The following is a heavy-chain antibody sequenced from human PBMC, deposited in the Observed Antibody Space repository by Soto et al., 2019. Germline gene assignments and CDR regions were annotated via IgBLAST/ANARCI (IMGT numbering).Heavy chain of an antibody. CDR1: GFTFSSYA. Sequence: GGSLRLSCAASGFTFSSYAMSWVRQAPGKGLEWVSAISGSGGSTYYADSVKGRFTISRDNSKNTLYLQMNSLRAEDTAVYYCAKASHSADYDYIWGSYRPGTTYYYYYMDVWGKGTTVTVSS. V-gene: IGHV3-23*01. D-gene: IGHD3-16*02. J-gene: IGHJ6*03. CDR2: ISGSGGST. CDR3: AKASHSADYDYIWGSYRPGTTYYYYYMDV.